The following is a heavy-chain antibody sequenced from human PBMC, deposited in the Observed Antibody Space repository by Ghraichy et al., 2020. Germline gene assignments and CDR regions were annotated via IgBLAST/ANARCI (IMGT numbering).Heavy chain of an antibody. CDR2: ISGYNGNT. J-gene: IGHJ5*02. CDR1: GYTFASYG. D-gene: IGHD3-22*01. CDR3: ARGTITMIKFDP. Sequence: ASVKVSCKASGYTFASYGITWVRQVPGQGLEWMGWISGYNGNTNYAQKFQGRVTMTTDTSTGTAYMELRNLRSDDTAVYYCARGTITMIKFDPWGQGTLVTVSS. V-gene: IGHV1-18*01.